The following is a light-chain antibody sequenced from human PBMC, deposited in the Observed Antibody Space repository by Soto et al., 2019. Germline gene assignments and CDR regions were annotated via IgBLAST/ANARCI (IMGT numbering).Light chain of an antibody. CDR3: QQYDYSRT. V-gene: IGKV1-5*01. CDR2: DVS. CDR1: QSVTAS. Sequence: DIHMTQSPSTLSTSVGDSVTITCRASQSVTASLAWYQQKPGEAPKLLIYDVSNLETGVPSRFSGSGSGTEFSLTIRSLQPDDFATYYCQQYDYSRTFGHGTKVDSK. J-gene: IGKJ1*01.